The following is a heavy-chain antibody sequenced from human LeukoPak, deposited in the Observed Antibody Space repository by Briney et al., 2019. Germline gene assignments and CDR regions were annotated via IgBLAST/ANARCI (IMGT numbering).Heavy chain of an antibody. D-gene: IGHD3-16*01. J-gene: IGHJ4*02. CDR2: TNWDGGRT. Sequence: PGGSLRLSCAASGFTFDDYAMSWVRQTPGKGLEWVSGTNWDGGRTGYADSVKGRFTISRDNAKNSLYLQMNSLRVEDTAMYYCARDPPSRGTRYFDYWGQGILVTVSS. CDR3: ARDPPSRGTRYFDY. V-gene: IGHV3-20*04. CDR1: GFTFDDYA.